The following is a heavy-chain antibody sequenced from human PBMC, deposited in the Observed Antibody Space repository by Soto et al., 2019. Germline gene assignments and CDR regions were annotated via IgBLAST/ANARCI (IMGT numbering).Heavy chain of an antibody. CDR1: GYSFTSYW. CDR2: IYPGDSDT. V-gene: IGHV5-51*01. J-gene: IGHJ4*02. Sequence: GESLKISCKGSGYSFTSYWIGWVRQMPGKGLEWMGIIYPGDSDTRYSPSFQGQVTTSADKSISTAYLQWSSLKASDTAMYYCARGRKYGDYPEGYFDYWGQGTLVTVSS. CDR3: ARGRKYGDYPEGYFDY. D-gene: IGHD4-17*01.